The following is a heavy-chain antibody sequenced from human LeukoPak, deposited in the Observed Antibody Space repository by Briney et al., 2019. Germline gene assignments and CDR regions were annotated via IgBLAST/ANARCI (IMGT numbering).Heavy chain of an antibody. Sequence: ASVKVSCKASGGTFSSYAISWVRQAPGQGLEWMGRVIPILGIANYAQKFQGRVTITADKSTSTAYMELSSLRSEDTAVYYCARDRVVVAATVLSYYYGMDVWGQGTLVTVSS. J-gene: IGHJ6*02. D-gene: IGHD2-15*01. CDR2: VIPILGIA. CDR1: GGTFSSYA. V-gene: IGHV1-69*04. CDR3: ARDRVVVAATVLSYYYGMDV.